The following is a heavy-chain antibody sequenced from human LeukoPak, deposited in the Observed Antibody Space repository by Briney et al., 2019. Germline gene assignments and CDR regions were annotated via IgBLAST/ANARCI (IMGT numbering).Heavy chain of an antibody. CDR2: IYPGDSDT. D-gene: IGHD3-3*01. J-gene: IGHJ6*02. Sequence: GESLKISCKGSGYSFTSYWIGWVRQMPGKGLEWMGIIYPGDSDTRYSPSFQGQVTISADKSISTAYLQWSSLKASDTAMYYCERRSIFGVVNHGMDVWGQGTTVTVSS. V-gene: IGHV5-51*01. CDR3: ERRSIFGVVNHGMDV. CDR1: GYSFTSYW.